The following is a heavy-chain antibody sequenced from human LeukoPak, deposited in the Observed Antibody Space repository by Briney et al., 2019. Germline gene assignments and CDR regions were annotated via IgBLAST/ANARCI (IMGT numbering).Heavy chain of an antibody. CDR1: GFTFSSYG. J-gene: IGHJ4*02. V-gene: IGHV3-23*01. CDR3: AKVRPRLITMIGVGIRGPTYFDY. D-gene: IGHD3-22*01. CDR2: ISGSGGST. Sequence: GGTLRLSCAASGFTFSSYGMSWVRQAPGKGLEWVSAISGSGGSTYYADSVKGRFTISRDNSKNTLYLQMNSLRAEDTAVYYCAKVRPRLITMIGVGIRGPTYFDYWGQGTLVTVSS.